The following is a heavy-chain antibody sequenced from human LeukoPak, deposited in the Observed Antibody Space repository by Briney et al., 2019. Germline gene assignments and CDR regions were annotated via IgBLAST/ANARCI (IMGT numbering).Heavy chain of an antibody. CDR3: ARASSPYYYDSSGYPDY. J-gene: IGHJ4*02. D-gene: IGHD3-22*01. V-gene: IGHV1-69*04. CDR1: GGTFSSYA. CDR2: IIPILGIA. Sequence: SVKVSCKASGGTFSSYAISWVRQAPGQGLEWMGRIIPILGIANYAQKFQGRVTITADKSTSTAYMELSSLRSEDTAVYYCARASSPYYYDSSGYPDYWGQGTLVTVSS.